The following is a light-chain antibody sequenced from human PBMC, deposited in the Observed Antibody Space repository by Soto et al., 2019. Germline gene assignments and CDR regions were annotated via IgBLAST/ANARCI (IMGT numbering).Light chain of an antibody. CDR1: QSINSY. Sequence: DIQMTQSPSSLPASIGDRVTITCRASQSINSYLNWYQQKPGQAPNLLIYAASNLRSGVPSRFSGSGSGTDFTLTISILQPEDFATYYCQQSHSSRATFGPGTKVEIK. J-gene: IGKJ3*01. CDR2: AAS. CDR3: QQSHSSRAT. V-gene: IGKV1-39*01.